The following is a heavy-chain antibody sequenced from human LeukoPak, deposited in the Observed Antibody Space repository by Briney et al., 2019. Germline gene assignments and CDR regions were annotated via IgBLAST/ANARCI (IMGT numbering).Heavy chain of an antibody. J-gene: IGHJ4*02. CDR2: IYSSGST. Sequence: SETLSLTCTVSGYSISSGYYWGWIRQPPGKGLEWVGSIYSSGSTYYNPSLKSRVTISVDTSKNQFSLKLSSVTAADTAVYYCARDQWIAAAGPFDYWGQGTLVTVSS. V-gene: IGHV4-38-2*02. CDR1: GYSISSGYY. CDR3: ARDQWIAAAGPFDY. D-gene: IGHD6-13*01.